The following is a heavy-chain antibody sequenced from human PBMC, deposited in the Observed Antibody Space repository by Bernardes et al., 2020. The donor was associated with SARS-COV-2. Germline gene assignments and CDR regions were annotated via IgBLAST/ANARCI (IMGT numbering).Heavy chain of an antibody. CDR3: VKGDVVVPASRHGMDV. Sequence: GGSLRLSCSASGFTFSTYAMHWVRQAPGKGLEYVSGISSVGGSTYYADSVEGRFTISRDNSKNTLYLQLSSLRAEDTAMYYCVKGDVVVPASRHGMDVWGQGTTVTVSS. D-gene: IGHD2-2*01. V-gene: IGHV3-64D*08. J-gene: IGHJ6*02. CDR1: GFTFSTYA. CDR2: ISSVGGST.